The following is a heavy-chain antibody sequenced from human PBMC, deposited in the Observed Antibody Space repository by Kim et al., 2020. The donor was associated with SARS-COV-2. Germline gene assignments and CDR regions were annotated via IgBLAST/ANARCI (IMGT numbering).Heavy chain of an antibody. J-gene: IGHJ4*02. CDR3: ARAPIAAPRVSDY. CDR1: GYTFTTYY. V-gene: IGHV1-46*01. Sequence: ASVKVSCKASGYTFTTYYIHWVRQAPGQGPPPPPLLHPRARSPSHAQKLQRRPTMTRDTSPTTLYMELSTLSSQDTAVHYSARAPIAAPRVSDYCRQATL. CDR2: LHPRARSP. D-gene: IGHD6-13*01.